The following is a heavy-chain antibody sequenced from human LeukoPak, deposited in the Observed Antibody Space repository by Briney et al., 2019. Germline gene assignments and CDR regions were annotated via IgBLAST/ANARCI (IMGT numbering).Heavy chain of an antibody. CDR1: GFTFSNAW. Sequence: PGGSLRLSCAASGFTFSNAWMSWVRQAPGKGLEWVGRIKSKTDGGTTDYAAPVKGRFTISRDDSKNTLYLQMNSLKTEDTAVYYCTTDWDTAMVPGYYYGMDVWGQGTTVTVSS. CDR2: IKSKTDGGTT. CDR3: TTDWDTAMVPGYYYGMDV. V-gene: IGHV3-15*01. J-gene: IGHJ6*02. D-gene: IGHD5-18*01.